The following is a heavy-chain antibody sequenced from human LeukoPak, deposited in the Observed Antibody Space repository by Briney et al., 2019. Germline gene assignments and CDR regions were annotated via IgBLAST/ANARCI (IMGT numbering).Heavy chain of an antibody. J-gene: IGHJ4*02. CDR2: IHPSGST. D-gene: IGHD6-19*01. Sequence: PSETLSLTCTVSGGSISSYYWTWIRQSAGKGLEWIGRIHPSGSTNYNPSLESRVTMSVDPSKKQFSLKVTSVTATDTGVYYCARAPEFSSGWLLDWWGQGSLVTVSS. CDR3: ARAPEFSSGWLLDW. CDR1: GGSISSYY. V-gene: IGHV4-4*07.